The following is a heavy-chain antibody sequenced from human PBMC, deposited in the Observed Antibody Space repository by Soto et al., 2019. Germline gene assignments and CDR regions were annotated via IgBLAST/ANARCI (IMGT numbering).Heavy chain of an antibody. Sequence: DSVKVSCKASGYTFTGYYMHWVRQAPGQGLEWMGWINPNSGGTNYAQKFQGWVTMTRDTSISTAYMELSRLRSDDTAVYYCARSDFYCTNGVCYFGYGMDVWGQGTTVTVSS. CDR3: ARSDFYCTNGVCYFGYGMDV. D-gene: IGHD2-8*01. CDR1: GYTFTGYY. CDR2: INPNSGGT. J-gene: IGHJ6*02. V-gene: IGHV1-2*04.